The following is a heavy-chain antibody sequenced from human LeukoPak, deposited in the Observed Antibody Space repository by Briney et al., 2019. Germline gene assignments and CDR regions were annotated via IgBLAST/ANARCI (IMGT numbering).Heavy chain of an antibody. CDR2: MNPNSGNT. CDR1: GYTFTSYD. CDR3: ARGQKSALTYGSGTYAYYFDH. Sequence: ASVKVSCKASGYTFTSYDINWVRQATGQGLEWMGWMNPNSGNTGYAQKFQGRVTMTRNTSISTAYMEQSSLRSEDTAVYYCARGQKSALTYGSGTYAYYFDHWGQGTLVTVSS. D-gene: IGHD3-10*01. J-gene: IGHJ4*02. V-gene: IGHV1-8*01.